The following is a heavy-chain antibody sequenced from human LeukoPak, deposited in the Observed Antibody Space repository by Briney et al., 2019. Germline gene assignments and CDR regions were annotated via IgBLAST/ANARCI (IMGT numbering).Heavy chain of an antibody. CDR3: ARVPNWFDP. CDR2: INSDGSVT. Sequence: GGSLRLSCAASGFTFSSYWMHWVRQAPGKGLVWVSRINSDGSVTNYADSVKGRFTISRDDAKNTLYLQMNSLRGEDTAVYYCARVPNWFDPWGQGTLVTVPS. V-gene: IGHV3-74*01. CDR1: GFTFSSYW. J-gene: IGHJ5*02.